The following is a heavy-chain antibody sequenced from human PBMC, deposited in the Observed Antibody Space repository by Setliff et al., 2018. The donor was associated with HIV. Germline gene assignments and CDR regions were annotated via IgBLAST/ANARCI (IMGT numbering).Heavy chain of an antibody. Sequence: SGPTLVNLTETLSLTRAFSWFSLATVGVSLGWIRQPPGEGPEWLALIYWDGDTRYNPSLKGRLTVTKATSNNHVVLMMSHMDPADTATYFCAHVNSFRSVYFDSWGEGMLVT. CDR3: AHVNSFRSVYFDS. CDR1: WFSLATVGVS. CDR2: IYWDGDT. V-gene: IGHV2-5*02. D-gene: IGHD3-10*01. J-gene: IGHJ4*01.